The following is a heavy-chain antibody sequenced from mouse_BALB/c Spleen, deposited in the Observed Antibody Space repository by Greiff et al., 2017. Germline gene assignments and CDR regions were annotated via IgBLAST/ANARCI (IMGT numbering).Heavy chain of an antibody. Sequence: QVQLKQSGPELVKPGASVRISCKASGYTFTSYYIHWVKQRPGQGLEWIGWIYPGNVNTKYNEKFKGKATLTADKSSSTAYMQLSSLTSEDSAVYFCAREGYYYGSSYNGYFDYWGQGTTLTVSS. V-gene: IGHV1S56*01. D-gene: IGHD1-1*01. CDR2: IYPGNVNT. CDR3: AREGYYYGSSYNGYFDY. CDR1: GYTFTSYY. J-gene: IGHJ2*01.